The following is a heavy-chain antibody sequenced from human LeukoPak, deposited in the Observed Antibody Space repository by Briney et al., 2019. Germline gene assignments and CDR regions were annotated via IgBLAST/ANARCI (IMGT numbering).Heavy chain of an antibody. CDR1: GGSISSYY. J-gene: IGHJ4*02. CDR2: IYSSWST. Sequence: SETLSLTCTVSGGSISSYYWSWIRQPAGKGLEWVGRIYSSWSTHYNPSLLSRLTMSVDTSTNQFSLKLNSVTAADTAVYYCARCDDSRGYQLDYWGQGTLVTVSS. D-gene: IGHD3-22*01. CDR3: ARCDDSRGYQLDY. V-gene: IGHV4-4*07.